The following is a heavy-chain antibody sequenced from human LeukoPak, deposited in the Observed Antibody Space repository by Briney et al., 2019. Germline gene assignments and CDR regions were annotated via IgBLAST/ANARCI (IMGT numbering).Heavy chain of an antibody. J-gene: IGHJ6*03. CDR2: ITSTGSYI. CDR1: GFTFGDYA. CDR3: ARDPYSGTYSDYYYYYMDV. D-gene: IGHD1-26*01. V-gene: IGHV3-21*01. Sequence: GGSLRLSCTASGFTFGDYAMRWFRQAPGKGLEWVSSITSTGSYICYADSVKGRFTISRDNAKNSLFLQLNSLRAEDTAVYYCARDPYSGTYSDYYYYYMDVWGKGTTVTVSS.